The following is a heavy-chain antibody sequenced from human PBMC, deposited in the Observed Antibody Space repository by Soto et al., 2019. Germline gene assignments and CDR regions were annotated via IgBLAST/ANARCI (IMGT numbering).Heavy chain of an antibody. D-gene: IGHD6-19*01. CDR1: GGSFSGYY. V-gene: IGHV4-34*01. CDR3: ASPQGWYSPRLGDWFDP. CDR2: ISHSGST. Sequence: SETLSLTCAVYGGSFSGYYWSWIRQPPGKGLEWIGEISHSGSTNCNPSLKSRVTISVDTSKNQFSLKLSSVTAADTAVYYCASPQGWYSPRLGDWFDPWGQGTLVTVSS. J-gene: IGHJ5*02.